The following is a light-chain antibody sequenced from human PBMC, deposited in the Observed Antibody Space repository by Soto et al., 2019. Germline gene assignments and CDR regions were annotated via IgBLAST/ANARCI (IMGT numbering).Light chain of an antibody. CDR1: SSNIGSNT. CDR3: SAWEDSRHSFWV. CDR2: SNN. J-gene: IGLJ3*02. Sequence: QSVLTQPPSASGTPGQRVTISCSGSSSNIGSNTVNWYQQLPGTAPKLLIYSNNQRPSGVPDRFSGSKYATSASLAISGLQYADDADDYCSAWEDSRHSFWVFGGGTKLTVL. V-gene: IGLV1-44*01.